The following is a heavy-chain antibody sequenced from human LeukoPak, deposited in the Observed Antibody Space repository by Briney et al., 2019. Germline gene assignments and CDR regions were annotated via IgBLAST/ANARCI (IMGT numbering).Heavy chain of an antibody. D-gene: IGHD3-3*01. CDR1: GFTVSSNY. Sequence: GGSLRLSCAASGFTVSSNYMSWVRQAPGKGLEWVSVIYSGGSTYYADSVKGRFTISRDNSKNTLYLQMNSLRAEDTAVYYCARASPDDFWSGYSLDYWGQGTLVTVSS. V-gene: IGHV3-53*01. CDR2: IYSGGST. J-gene: IGHJ4*02. CDR3: ARASPDDFWSGYSLDY.